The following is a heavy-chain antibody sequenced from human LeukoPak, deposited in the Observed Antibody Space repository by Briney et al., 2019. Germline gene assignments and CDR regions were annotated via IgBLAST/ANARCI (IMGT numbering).Heavy chain of an antibody. CDR1: GGSISSGSYY. CDR3: ARDSGQYWYFDL. V-gene: IGHV4-61*02. J-gene: IGHJ2*01. D-gene: IGHD1-14*01. Sequence: SQTLSLTCTVSGGSISSGSYYWSWIRQPAGKGLEWIGRIYTSGSTIYNPSLKSRVTISVDTSKNQFSLKLSSVTAADTAVYYCARDSGQYWYFDLWGRGTLVTVSS. CDR2: IYTSGST.